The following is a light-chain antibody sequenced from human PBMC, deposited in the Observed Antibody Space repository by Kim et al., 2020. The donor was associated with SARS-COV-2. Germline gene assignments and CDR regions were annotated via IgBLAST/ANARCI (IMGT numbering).Light chain of an antibody. Sequence: ASVVDRCTITCRASQGISNSLDWYQQKPGKGTKVLIYDASTLQSGVPYRFSGSGSGTDFTLTISRLQAEDVATYYCQKYNSAPWTLGQGTKVDIK. CDR2: DAS. CDR1: QGISNS. J-gene: IGKJ1*01. CDR3: QKYNSAPWT. V-gene: IGKV1-27*01.